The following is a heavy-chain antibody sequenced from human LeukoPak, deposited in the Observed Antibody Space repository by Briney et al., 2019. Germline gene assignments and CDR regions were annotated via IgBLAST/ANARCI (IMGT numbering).Heavy chain of an antibody. D-gene: IGHD3-16*02. Sequence: GGSLRLSCAASGFTFSSYSMNWVRQAPGKGLEWVSSISSSSSYIYYADSVKGRFTISRDNAKNSLYLQMNSLRAEDTAVNYCARVFGTEYYDYVWGSYRSSAFDIWGQGTMVTVSS. CDR1: GFTFSSYS. CDR3: ARVFGTEYYDYVWGSYRSSAFDI. V-gene: IGHV3-21*01. J-gene: IGHJ3*02. CDR2: ISSSSSYI.